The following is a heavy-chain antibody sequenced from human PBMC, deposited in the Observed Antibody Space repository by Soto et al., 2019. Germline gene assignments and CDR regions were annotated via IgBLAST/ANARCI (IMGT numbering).Heavy chain of an antibody. CDR2: IIPIFGTA. Sequence: SVKVSCKASGGTFSSYAISWVRQAPGQGLEWKGGIIPIFGTANYAQKFQGRVTITADESTSTAYMELSSLRSEDTAVYYCAIGAGLINRIAVAGTQVWFDPWGQGTLVTVSS. V-gene: IGHV1-69*13. CDR1: GGTFSSYA. CDR3: AIGAGLINRIAVAGTQVWFDP. J-gene: IGHJ5*02. D-gene: IGHD6-19*01.